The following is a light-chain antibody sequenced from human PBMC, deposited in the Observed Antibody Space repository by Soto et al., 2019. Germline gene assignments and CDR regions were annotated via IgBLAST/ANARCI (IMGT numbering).Light chain of an antibody. CDR3: CSYAGSSTEV. CDR2: EVS. Sequence: QSVLTQPASVSGSPGQSITISCTGTSSDVGSYNLVSWYQQHPGKAPKLMIYEVSKRPSGVSNRFSGSKSGNTASLTISGIQAEDEADYYCCSYAGSSTEVFGTGTKVTVL. J-gene: IGLJ1*01. V-gene: IGLV2-23*02. CDR1: SSDVGSYNL.